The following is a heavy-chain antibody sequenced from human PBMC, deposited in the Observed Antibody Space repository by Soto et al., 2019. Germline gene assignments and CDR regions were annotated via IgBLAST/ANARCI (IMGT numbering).Heavy chain of an antibody. CDR2: IYYSGST. V-gene: IGHV4-39*02. CDR1: GGSISSSSYY. J-gene: IGHJ5*02. D-gene: IGHD2-15*01. CDR3: AREYCSGGSCYEGPSVNNWFDP. Sequence: HSETLSLTCTVSGGSISSSSYYRGWIRQPPGKGLEWIGSIYYSGSTYYNPSLKSRVTISVDTSKNQFSLKLSSVTAADTAVYYCAREYCSGGSCYEGPSVNNWFDPWGQGTLVTVSS.